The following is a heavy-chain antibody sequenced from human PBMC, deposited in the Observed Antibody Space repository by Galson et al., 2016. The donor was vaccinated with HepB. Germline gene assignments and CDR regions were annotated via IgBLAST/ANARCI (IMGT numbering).Heavy chain of an antibody. CDR2: INADGTT. J-gene: IGHJ4*02. CDR1: GFIFGSYA. Sequence: SLRLSCAGSGFIFGSYAMSWVRKAPGKGLDWVSAINADGTTFYGDSVKGRFIISRDNSKNTLYLPMNSLRAEDTAVYYCAKTDYDLLDYWGQGTLVTVSS. D-gene: IGHD3-16*01. CDR3: AKTDYDLLDY. V-gene: IGHV3-23*01.